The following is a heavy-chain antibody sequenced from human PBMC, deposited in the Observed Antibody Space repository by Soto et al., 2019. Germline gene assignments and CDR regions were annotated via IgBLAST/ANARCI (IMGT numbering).Heavy chain of an antibody. J-gene: IGHJ2*01. CDR2: VYSNGDT. V-gene: IGHV4-59*12. D-gene: IGHD1-20*01. Sequence: QLQLQESGPGLVKPSETLSLTCTVSDGSISSYYWSWIRQPPGKGLEWIGYVYSNGDTSFNPSLKRRVTISVDTSRNRFSLRLNSVTAADTAVYYCARRITGDPHFDLWGRGTLVPVSS. CDR1: DGSISSYY. CDR3: ARRITGDPHFDL.